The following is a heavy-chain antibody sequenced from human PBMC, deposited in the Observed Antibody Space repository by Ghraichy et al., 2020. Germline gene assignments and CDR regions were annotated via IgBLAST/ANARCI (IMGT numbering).Heavy chain of an antibody. D-gene: IGHD2-15*01. Sequence: GGSLRLSCTASGFTVSSNYMSWVRQAPGKGLEWVSVIYNGDSTYYADSVKGRFTISRDNSKNMLYLQMNSLRAEDTAVYYCARDVGYCSGGSCYFYGMDVWGQGTTVTVSS. J-gene: IGHJ6*02. CDR3: ARDVGYCSGGSCYFYGMDV. V-gene: IGHV3-53*01. CDR2: IYNGDST. CDR1: GFTVSSNY.